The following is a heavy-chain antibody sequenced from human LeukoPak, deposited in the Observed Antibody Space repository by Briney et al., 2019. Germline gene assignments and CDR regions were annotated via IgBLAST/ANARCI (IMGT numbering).Heavy chain of an antibody. Sequence: HSGGSLRPSCAASGFTFSSYAMHWVRQAPGKGLEWVAVISYDGSNKYYADSVKGRFTISRDNSKNTLYLQMNSLRAEDTAVYYCADGGYSYYLGQGTLVTVSS. CDR3: ADGGYSYY. D-gene: IGHD5-18*01. CDR2: ISYDGSNK. V-gene: IGHV3-30*04. CDR1: GFTFSSYA. J-gene: IGHJ4*02.